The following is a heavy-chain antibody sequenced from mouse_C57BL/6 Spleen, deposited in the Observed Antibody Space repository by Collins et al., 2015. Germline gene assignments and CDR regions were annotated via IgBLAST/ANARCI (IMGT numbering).Heavy chain of an antibody. CDR1: GYTFTGYW. Sequence: QVQLQQSGAELMKPGASVKLSCKATGYTFTGYWIEWVKQRPGHGLEWIGEILPGSGTTNYNEKFKGKATFTADTSSNTAYMQLSGLTTEDSAIYYCAAIYYYGSSYGNYYAMDYWGQGTSVTVSS. V-gene: IGHV1-9*01. CDR2: ILPGSGTT. D-gene: IGHD1-1*01. J-gene: IGHJ4*01. CDR3: AAIYYYGSSYGNYYAMDY.